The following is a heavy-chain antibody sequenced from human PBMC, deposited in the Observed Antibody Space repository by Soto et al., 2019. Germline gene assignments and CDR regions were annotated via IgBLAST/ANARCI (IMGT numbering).Heavy chain of an antibody. Sequence: ASLKVSCKASGGTFSSYAISWVRQAPGKGLEWMGGIIPIFGTANYAQKFQGRVTITADESTSTDYMELRSLRSEDTAVYYCAREGGYGVSWFHXWGQVTLVTVSX. D-gene: IGHD5-18*01. CDR3: AREGGYGVSWFHX. CDR2: IIPIFGTA. J-gene: IGHJ5*02. CDR1: GGTFSSYA. V-gene: IGHV1-69*13.